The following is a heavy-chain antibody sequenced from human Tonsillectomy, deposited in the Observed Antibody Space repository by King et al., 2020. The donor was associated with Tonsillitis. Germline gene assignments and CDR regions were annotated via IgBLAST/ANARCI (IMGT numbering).Heavy chain of an antibody. CDR2: IYYSGST. CDR1: CGSVSSGSYF. Sequence: VQLQESGPGLVRPSETLSLTCTVSCGSVSSGSYFGSWIRQPPGKGLDWIWYIYYSGSTNYNPSLKSLVTISVDTSKNRFSLKLSSVTAADTAVYYCARDSDYYGMDVWGQGTTVTVSS. CDR3: ARDSDYYGMDV. V-gene: IGHV4-61*01. J-gene: IGHJ6*02.